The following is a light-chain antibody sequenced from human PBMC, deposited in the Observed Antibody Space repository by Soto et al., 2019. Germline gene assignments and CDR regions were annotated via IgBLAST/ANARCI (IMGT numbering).Light chain of an antibody. CDR3: SSYTSSSTRVV. Sequence: QSVLTQPASVSGSPGQSITISCTGTSSDVGDYNYVSWYQHHPGKAPELMIYDVSNRPSGVSNRFSGSKSGNTASLTISGLQAEDEADYYCSSYTSSSTRVVFGGGTKLTVL. CDR1: SSDVGDYNY. J-gene: IGLJ2*01. V-gene: IGLV2-14*03. CDR2: DVS.